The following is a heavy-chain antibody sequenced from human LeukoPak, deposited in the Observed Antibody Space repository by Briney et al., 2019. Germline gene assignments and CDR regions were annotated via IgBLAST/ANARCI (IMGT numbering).Heavy chain of an antibody. D-gene: IGHD3-22*01. CDR1: GGTFSSYA. J-gene: IGHJ5*02. Sequence: SVKVSCKASGGTFSSYAISWVRQAPVQGLEWMGRIIPILGIANYAQKFQGRVTITADKSTSTAYMELSSLRSEDTAVYYCARDSLPYYDSSGYMENWFDPWGQGTLVTVSS. V-gene: IGHV1-69*04. CDR3: ARDSLPYYDSSGYMENWFDP. CDR2: IIPILGIA.